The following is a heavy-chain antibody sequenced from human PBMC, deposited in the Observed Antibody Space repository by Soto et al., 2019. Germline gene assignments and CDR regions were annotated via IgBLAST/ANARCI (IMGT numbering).Heavy chain of an antibody. D-gene: IGHD3-10*01. J-gene: IGHJ4*02. CDR3: ARSPWRFGESG. Sequence: GGSLRLSCAASGFTFSSYSMNWVRQAPGKGLEWVSSISSSSSYIYYADSVKGRFTISRDNAKNSLYLQMNSLRAEDTAVYYCARSPWRFGESGWGQGTLVTVSS. CDR2: ISSSSSYI. V-gene: IGHV3-21*01. CDR1: GFTFSSYS.